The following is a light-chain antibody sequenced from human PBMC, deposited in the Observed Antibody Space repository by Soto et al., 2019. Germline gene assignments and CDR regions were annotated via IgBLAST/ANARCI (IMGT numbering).Light chain of an antibody. CDR2: YDN. CDR3: GTWDKSLSAGV. Sequence: QSVLTQPPSASGTPGQRVTISCSGSNSNIGSNTVNWYQQLPGTAPKLLIYYDNLRPSGVPDRISGSKSGTSASLGITGLQTGDEADYYCGTWDKSLSAGVFGGGTKVTVL. V-gene: IGLV1-44*01. J-gene: IGLJ3*02. CDR1: NSNIGSNT.